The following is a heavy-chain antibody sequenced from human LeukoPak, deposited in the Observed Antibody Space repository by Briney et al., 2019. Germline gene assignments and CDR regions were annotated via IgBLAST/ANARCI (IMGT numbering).Heavy chain of an antibody. CDR3: ARVAHDILTGYEYYFDY. CDR2: IIPIFGTA. Sequence: SVKVSCKASGGTFSSYAISWVRQAPGQGLEWMGGIIPIFGTANYAQKFQGRVTITADESTSTAYMELSSLRSEDTAVYYCARVAHDILTGYEYYFDYWGQGTLVTVSS. CDR1: GGTFSSYA. V-gene: IGHV1-69*13. D-gene: IGHD3-9*01. J-gene: IGHJ4*02.